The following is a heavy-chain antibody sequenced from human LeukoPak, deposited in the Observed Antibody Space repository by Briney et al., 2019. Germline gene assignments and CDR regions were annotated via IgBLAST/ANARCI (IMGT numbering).Heavy chain of an antibody. CDR2: IRYDGSNK. J-gene: IGHJ4*02. D-gene: IGHD5-18*01. CDR1: GFTFSSYG. CDR3: ARWLYSDTAMVYYFDY. V-gene: IGHV3-30*02. Sequence: PGGSLRLSCAASGFTFSSYGMHWVRQAPGKGLEWVAFIRYDGSNKYYADSVKGRFTISRDNSKNTLYLQMNSLRAEDTAVYYCARWLYSDTAMVYYFDYWGQGTLVTVSS.